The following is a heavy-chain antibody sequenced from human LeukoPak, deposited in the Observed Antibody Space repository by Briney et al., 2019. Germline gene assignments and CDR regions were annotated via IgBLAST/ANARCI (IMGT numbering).Heavy chain of an antibody. CDR1: GFTFSSYW. CDR3: AKDNRRHYTSGPNPDSLH. CDR2: INHNGNVN. J-gene: IGHJ4*02. D-gene: IGHD6-19*01. Sequence: GGSLRLSCAASGFTFSSYWMNWARQAPGKGLEWVASINHNGNVNYYVDSVKGRFTISRDNAKNSLYLQMNSLRAEDTAFYYCAKDNRRHYTSGPNPDSLHWGQGALVTVSS. V-gene: IGHV3-7*03.